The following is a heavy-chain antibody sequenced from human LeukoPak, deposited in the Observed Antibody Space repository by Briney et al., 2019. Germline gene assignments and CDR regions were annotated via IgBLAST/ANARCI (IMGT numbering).Heavy chain of an antibody. J-gene: IGHJ5*02. CDR2: IIPIFDTA. CDR1: GGTFSNFA. D-gene: IGHD3-22*01. V-gene: IGHV1-69*05. Sequence: GASVKVSCKTSGGTFSNFAISWVRQAPGQGLEWMGGIIPIFDTANYAQKLQGRVTITTDESTSTAYMELSSLRSEDTAVYYCAREDSSAYYPNWFDPWGQGTLVTVSS. CDR3: AREDSSAYYPNWFDP.